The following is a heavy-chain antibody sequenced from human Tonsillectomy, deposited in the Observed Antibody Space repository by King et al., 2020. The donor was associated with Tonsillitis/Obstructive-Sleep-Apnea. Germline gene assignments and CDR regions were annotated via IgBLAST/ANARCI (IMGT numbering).Heavy chain of an antibody. Sequence: ITLKESGPTLVKPTQTLTLTCTFSGFSLRTSGVRVGWIRQPPGKALEWLALIYWDDDKRYSPSLKTRLTVTKDTSKNQVVLTMTNMDPVDTATYYCAHAADHNQMGLFFHWGQGTLVIVSS. CDR1: GFSLRTSGVR. CDR2: IYWDDDK. CDR3: AHAADHNQMGLFFH. J-gene: IGHJ4*02. V-gene: IGHV2-5*02. D-gene: IGHD1-14*01.